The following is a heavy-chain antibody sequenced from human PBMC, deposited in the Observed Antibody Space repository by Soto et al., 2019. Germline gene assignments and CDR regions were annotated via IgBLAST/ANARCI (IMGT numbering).Heavy chain of an antibody. V-gene: IGHV3-30*18. Sequence: QVQLVESGGGVVQPGRSLRLSCSAPGFTFSSNGMYWVRQAPGKGLEWVAVISDDGSIKNYADSLKGRFTISRDNSKNTLYLQMNSLRAEDTAVYYCAKDNSGTYYWLDYWGQGTLVTVSS. CDR3: AKDNSGTYYWLDY. D-gene: IGHD1-26*01. CDR2: ISDDGSIK. J-gene: IGHJ4*02. CDR1: GFTFSSNG.